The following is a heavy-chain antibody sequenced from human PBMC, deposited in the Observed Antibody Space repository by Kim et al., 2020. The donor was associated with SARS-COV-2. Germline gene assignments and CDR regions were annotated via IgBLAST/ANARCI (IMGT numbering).Heavy chain of an antibody. CDR2: ISYEGIKK. V-gene: IGHV3-30*03. CDR1: GFTFNNFG. J-gene: IGHJ6*01. CDR3: ARSGGVFDFRSSYY. D-gene: IGHD3-3*01. Sequence: GGSLRLSCAGSGFTFNNFGMHWVRQTPGKGLEWLASISYEGIKKYYEDSLKGRFTISRDSSKSTLYLQMNSLRAEDTALYYCARSGGVFDFRSSYY.